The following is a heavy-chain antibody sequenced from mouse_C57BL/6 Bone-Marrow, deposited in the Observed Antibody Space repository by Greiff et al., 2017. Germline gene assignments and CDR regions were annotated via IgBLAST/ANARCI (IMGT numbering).Heavy chain of an antibody. D-gene: IGHD2-12*01. Sequence: QVQLQQPGAELVKPGASVKLSCKASGYTFTSYWMHWVKQRPGQGLEWIGMIHPNSGSTNYNEKFKSKATLTVDKSSSTAYMQLSSLTSEDSAVYYCARPRPYYSYGGFDYWGQGTTLTVSS. CDR1: GYTFTSYW. CDR2: IHPNSGST. J-gene: IGHJ2*01. CDR3: ARPRPYYSYGGFDY. V-gene: IGHV1-64*01.